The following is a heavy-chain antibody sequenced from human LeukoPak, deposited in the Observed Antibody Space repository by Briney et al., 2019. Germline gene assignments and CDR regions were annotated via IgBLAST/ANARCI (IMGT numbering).Heavy chain of an antibody. D-gene: IGHD5-18*01. J-gene: IGHJ4*02. CDR3: AREDPAMASRY. CDR1: GFTFSSYS. V-gene: IGHV3-21*01. Sequence: GGSLRLSCAASGFTFSSYSMNWVRQAPGNGLEWVSSISSSSSYIYYADSVKGRFTISRDNAKNSLYLQMNSLRAEDTAVYYCAREDPAMASRYWGQGTLVTVSS. CDR2: ISSSSSYI.